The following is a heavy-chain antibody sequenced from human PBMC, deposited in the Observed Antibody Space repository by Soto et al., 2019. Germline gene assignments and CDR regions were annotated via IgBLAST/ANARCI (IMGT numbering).Heavy chain of an antibody. D-gene: IGHD3-3*01. CDR1: GYTFTSYA. Sequence: ASVKVSCKASGYTFTSYAMHWVRQAPGQRLEWMGWINAGNGNTKYSQKFQGRVTITRDTSASTAYMELSSLRSEDTAVYYCARVLRFLEWSSTFDYWGQGTLVTVSS. V-gene: IGHV1-3*01. J-gene: IGHJ4*02. CDR3: ARVLRFLEWSSTFDY. CDR2: INAGNGNT.